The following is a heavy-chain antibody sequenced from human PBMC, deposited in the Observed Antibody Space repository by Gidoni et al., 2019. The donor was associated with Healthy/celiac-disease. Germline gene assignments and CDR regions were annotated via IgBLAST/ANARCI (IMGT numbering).Heavy chain of an antibody. CDR2: ISGSGGNT. CDR3: ASTYYDFWSGYPGWFDY. CDR1: GFPFSSYA. D-gene: IGHD3-3*01. Sequence: VRQEASGRGLVQPGGSLRLSCAASGFPFSSYALSWVRQPPGKGLVWVSAISGSGGNTYYADAGKGRFTISRENSKNTLYLQMNSLRAEDTAGDYCASTYYDFWSGYPGWFDYWGQGTLVTVSS. J-gene: IGHJ4*02. V-gene: IGHV3-23*04.